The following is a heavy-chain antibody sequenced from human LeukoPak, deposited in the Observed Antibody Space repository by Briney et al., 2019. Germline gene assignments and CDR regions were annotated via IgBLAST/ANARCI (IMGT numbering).Heavy chain of an antibody. CDR1: GFTFSNYW. J-gene: IGHJ4*02. CDR2: IKQDGSEK. V-gene: IGHV3-7*01. Sequence: GGSLRLSCAASGFTFSNYWMTWVRQAPGKGLEWVANIKQDGSEKYYVDSVKGRFIISRDNAKNSVYLQMSSLRAEDTAVYYCARDSDYWGQGTLVTVSS. CDR3: ARDSDY.